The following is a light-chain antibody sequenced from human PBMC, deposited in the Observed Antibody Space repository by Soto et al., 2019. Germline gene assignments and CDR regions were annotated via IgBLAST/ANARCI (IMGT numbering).Light chain of an antibody. Sequence: EIVMTQSPATLSVSPGERASLSCRASQSVSDNLAWYQQKRGQAPRLLIYGASTGASGIPARFSGSGSGTEFTLTISSLQPEDFAVYYCQQYNSWPLTFGPGTKVDI. V-gene: IGKV3-15*01. CDR1: QSVSDN. CDR2: GAS. J-gene: IGKJ3*01. CDR3: QQYNSWPLT.